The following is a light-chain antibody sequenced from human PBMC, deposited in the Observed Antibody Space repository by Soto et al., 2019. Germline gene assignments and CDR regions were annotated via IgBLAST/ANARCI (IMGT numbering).Light chain of an antibody. V-gene: IGLV2-8*01. J-gene: IGLJ3*02. CDR1: SSDVGAYNY. CDR2: DVS. Sequence: QSALTQPPSASGSPGQSVTISCTGTSSDVGAYNYVSWYQQYPGKAPKLMIYDVSKRPSGVPDRFSGSKSGKTASLTVSGLQTEDEADYYCTSYAGSNIWVFGGGTKVTVL. CDR3: TSYAGSNIWV.